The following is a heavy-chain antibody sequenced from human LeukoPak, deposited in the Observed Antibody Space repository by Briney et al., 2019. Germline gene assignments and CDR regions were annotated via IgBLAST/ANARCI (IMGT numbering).Heavy chain of an antibody. CDR1: GFTFSSYA. D-gene: IGHD3-10*02. Sequence: GGSLRLSCAASGFTFSSYAMSWVRQAPGEGLEWVSAISGSGGSTYYADSVKGRFTISRDNAKNSLYLQMNSLRAEDTAVYYCAELGITMIGGIWGKGTTVTISS. CDR3: AELGITMIGGI. CDR2: ISGSGGST. V-gene: IGHV3-23*01. J-gene: IGHJ6*04.